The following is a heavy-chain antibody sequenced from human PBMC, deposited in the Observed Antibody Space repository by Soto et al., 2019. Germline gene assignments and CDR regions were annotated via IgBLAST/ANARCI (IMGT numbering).Heavy chain of an antibody. CDR1: GFTFNNYA. Sequence: GGSLRLSCTASGFTFNNYAMSWVRQAPGKGLEWVSLISATGGGTYYADSVKGRFSISRDNSKNTLYLQMNSLRAEDTAVYYCVKDRRDGGTSAFYFDFWGQGAQVTVSS. D-gene: IGHD3-16*01. CDR2: ISATGGGT. V-gene: IGHV3-23*01. J-gene: IGHJ5*01. CDR3: VKDRRDGGTSAFYFDF.